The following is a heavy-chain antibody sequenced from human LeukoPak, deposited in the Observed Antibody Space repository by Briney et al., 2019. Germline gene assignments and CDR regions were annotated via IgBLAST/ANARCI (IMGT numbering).Heavy chain of an antibody. D-gene: IGHD5-24*01. J-gene: IGHJ5*02. CDR2: ISAYNGNT. Sequence: ASVKVSCKASGYTFTSYGISWVRQAPGQGLEWMGWISAYNGNTNYAQKLQGRVTMTTDTSTSTAYMELRSLRSDDTAVYYCARDGEMATIRSNWFDPWGQGTLVTVPS. CDR1: GYTFTSYG. CDR3: ARDGEMATIRSNWFDP. V-gene: IGHV1-18*01.